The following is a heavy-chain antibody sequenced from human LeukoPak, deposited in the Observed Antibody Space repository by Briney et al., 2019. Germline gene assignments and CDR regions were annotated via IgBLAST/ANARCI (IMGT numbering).Heavy chain of an antibody. CDR2: VYSGGTT. CDR3: ASVGYDILTGYPSWFDP. CDR1: GFTVTSNY. V-gene: IGHV3-53*01. J-gene: IGHJ5*02. D-gene: IGHD3-9*01. Sequence: PGGSLRISCAVSGFTVTSNYMSWVRQAPGKGLEWVSVVYSGGTTYYADSVKGRFAISRDNSKNALYLQMNGLRAEDTAVYYCASVGYDILTGYPSWFDPWGQGTLVTVSS.